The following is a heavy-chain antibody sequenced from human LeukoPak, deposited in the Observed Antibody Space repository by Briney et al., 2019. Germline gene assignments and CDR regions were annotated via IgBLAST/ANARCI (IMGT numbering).Heavy chain of an antibody. CDR2: ISGDGTDK. V-gene: IGHV3-23*01. CDR3: AKGGHYSFFDY. J-gene: IGHJ4*02. Sequence: GGSLRLSCAASGLTFRNYAMTWVRQAPGKGLEWVSTISGDGTDKYFADSVKGRFTISRDNSKSTESLQMNSLRVEDMAVYYCAKGGHYSFFDYWGQGTLVTVSS. D-gene: IGHD2-15*01. CDR1: GLTFRNYA.